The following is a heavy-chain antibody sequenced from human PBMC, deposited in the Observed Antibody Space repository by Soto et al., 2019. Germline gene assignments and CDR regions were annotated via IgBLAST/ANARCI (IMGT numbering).Heavy chain of an antibody. CDR3: TRAYGAETFDF. D-gene: IGHD3-10*01. Sequence: ASVKVSCKASGYTFTGYYMHWVRQAPGQGLEWMGWINPNSGGTNYAQKFQGRVTMTRDTSISTAYMELSSLRSDDTATYYCTRAYGAETFDFWGQGTRVTVS. CDR2: INPNSGGT. V-gene: IGHV1-2*02. J-gene: IGHJ5*01. CDR1: GYTFTGYY.